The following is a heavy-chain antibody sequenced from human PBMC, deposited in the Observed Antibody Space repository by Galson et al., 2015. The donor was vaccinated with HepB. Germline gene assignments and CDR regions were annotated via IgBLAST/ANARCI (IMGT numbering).Heavy chain of an antibody. CDR3: AREVPDIVVVPTALPNDAFDI. CDR1: GGTFSSYT. D-gene: IGHD2-2*01. Sequence: SVKVSCKASGGTFSSYTITWVRQAPGQSLEWMGGIIPIFGTPNYAQKFQGRVTITADESTSTAYMELSSLRSEDTAVYYCAREVPDIVVVPTALPNDAFDIWGQGTMVTVSS. J-gene: IGHJ3*02. V-gene: IGHV1-69*13. CDR2: IIPIFGTP.